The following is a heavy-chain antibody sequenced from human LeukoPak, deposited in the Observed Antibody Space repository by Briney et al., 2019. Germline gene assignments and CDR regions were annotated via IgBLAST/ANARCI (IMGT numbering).Heavy chain of an antibody. Sequence: SETLSLTCAVYGGSFSGYYWSWIRQPPGKGLEWIGEINHSGSTNYNPSLKSRVTISVDTSKNQFSLKLSSVTAADTAVYYCARTAMVPYWSGLARRSYYFDYWGQGTLVTVSS. J-gene: IGHJ4*02. V-gene: IGHV4-34*01. CDR3: ARTAMVPYWSGLARRSYYFDY. CDR1: GGSFSGYY. CDR2: INHSGST. D-gene: IGHD5-18*01.